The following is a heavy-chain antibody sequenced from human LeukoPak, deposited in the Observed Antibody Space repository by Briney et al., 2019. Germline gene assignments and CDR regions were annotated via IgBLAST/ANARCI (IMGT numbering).Heavy chain of an antibody. Sequence: SQTLSLTCTVSGGSISSGSYYWSWIRQPAGKGLEWIGRIYTSGSTNYNPSLKSRVTISVDTSKNQFSLKLSSVTAADTAVYYCARVSDYYSSSSYYYYYMDVWGKGTTVTVSS. D-gene: IGHD6-6*01. CDR3: ARVSDYYSSSSYYYYYMDV. V-gene: IGHV4-61*02. J-gene: IGHJ6*03. CDR1: GGSISSGSYY. CDR2: IYTSGST.